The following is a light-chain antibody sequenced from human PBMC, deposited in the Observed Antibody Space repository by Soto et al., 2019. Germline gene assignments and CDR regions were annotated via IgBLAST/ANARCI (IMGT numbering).Light chain of an antibody. V-gene: IGLV2-11*01. CDR3: CSYAGSYTWV. Sequence: QSALTQPGSVSGSAGKSVTISCTGTSSDVGGYNYVSWYQQHPGKAPKLMIYDVSKRPSGIPDRFSGSKSGNTASLTISGLQAEDEADYYCCSYAGSYTWVFGGGTQLTV. CDR1: SSDVGGYNY. J-gene: IGLJ3*02. CDR2: DVS.